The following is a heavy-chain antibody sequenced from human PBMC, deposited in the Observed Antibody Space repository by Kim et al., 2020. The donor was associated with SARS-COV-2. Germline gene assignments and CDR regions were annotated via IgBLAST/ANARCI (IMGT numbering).Heavy chain of an antibody. CDR3: TIDSH. J-gene: IGHJ4*02. V-gene: IGHV3-30*03. CDR2: SSDESNT. Sequence: SSDESNTYYADSVNGRFTISRDNSRTTLYLQMNSLRAEDTAVYYCTIDSHWGQGTLVTVSS.